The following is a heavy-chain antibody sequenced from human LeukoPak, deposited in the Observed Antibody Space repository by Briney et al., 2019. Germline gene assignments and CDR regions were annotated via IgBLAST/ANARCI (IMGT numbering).Heavy chain of an antibody. V-gene: IGHV4-30-4*08. CDR3: ASPTIFGVASDAFDI. CDR1: GGSISSGDYY. Sequence: SQTLSLTCTVSGGSISSGDYYWSWIRQPPGKGLEWIGYIYYSGSTYYNPSLKSRVTISVDTSKNQFSLKLSSVTAADTAVYYCASPTIFGVASDAFDIWGQGTMLTVSS. D-gene: IGHD3-3*01. J-gene: IGHJ3*02. CDR2: IYYSGST.